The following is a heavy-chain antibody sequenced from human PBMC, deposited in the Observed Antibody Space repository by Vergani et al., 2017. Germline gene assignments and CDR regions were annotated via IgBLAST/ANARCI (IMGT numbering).Heavy chain of an antibody. CDR3: ARDHCSSTSCYHFDY. CDR2: INEDGRKQ. J-gene: IGHJ4*02. V-gene: IGHV3-7*01. CDR1: GFTFNKYW. D-gene: IGHD2-2*01. Sequence: EVQLVESGGHLVQPGGSLRLSCAASGFTFNKYWMSWVRQAPGKGLEWVANINEDGRKQYYVDSVRGRFTISRDNTRKSLYLQMNSLRAEDTAVYYCARDHCSSTSCYHFDYWGQGTLVTVSS.